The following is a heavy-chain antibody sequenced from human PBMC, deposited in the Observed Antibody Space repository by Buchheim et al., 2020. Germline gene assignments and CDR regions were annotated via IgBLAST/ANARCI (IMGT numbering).Heavy chain of an antibody. V-gene: IGHV4-59*01. CDR1: GGSISSYY. CDR3: ARDVTDYGDYSSWYFDL. Sequence: QVQLQESGPGLVKPSETLSLTCTVSGGSISSYYWSWIRQPPGKGLEWIGYIYYSGSTNYNPSLKSRVTISVDTSKNQFSLKLSSVTAADTAVYYCARDVTDYGDYSSWYFDLWGRGT. D-gene: IGHD4-17*01. J-gene: IGHJ2*01. CDR2: IYYSGST.